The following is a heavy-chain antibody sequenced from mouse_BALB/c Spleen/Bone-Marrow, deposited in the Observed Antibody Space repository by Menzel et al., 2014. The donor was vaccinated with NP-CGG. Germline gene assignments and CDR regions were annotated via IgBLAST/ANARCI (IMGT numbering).Heavy chain of an antibody. CDR3: ARGGTSHFDY. J-gene: IGHJ2*01. CDR2: INPYNDGT. CDR1: GYTFISYV. Sequence: VQLKESGPELVKPGASVKMSCKASGYTFISYVMHWVKQKPGQGLEWIGYINPYNDGTKYNEKFKGKATLTSDKSSSTAYMELSSLTSEDSAVYYCARGGTSHFDYWGQGTTLTVSS. V-gene: IGHV1-14*01. D-gene: IGHD3-3*01.